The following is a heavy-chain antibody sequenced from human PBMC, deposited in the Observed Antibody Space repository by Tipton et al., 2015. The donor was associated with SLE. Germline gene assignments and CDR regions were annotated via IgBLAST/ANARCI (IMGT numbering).Heavy chain of an antibody. Sequence: TLSLTCTVSGGSISSYYWSWIRQSPGKGLEWIGEINHSGSTNYNPSLKSRVTISVDTSKNQFSLKLSSVTAADTAVYYCARGGGSFPGYYFDYWGQGTLVTVSS. V-gene: IGHV4-34*01. J-gene: IGHJ4*02. CDR1: GGSISSYY. CDR2: INHSGST. CDR3: ARGGGSFPGYYFDY. D-gene: IGHD1-26*01.